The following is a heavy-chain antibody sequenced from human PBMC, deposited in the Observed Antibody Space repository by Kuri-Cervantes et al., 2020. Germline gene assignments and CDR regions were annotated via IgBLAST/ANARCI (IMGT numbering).Heavy chain of an antibody. CDR3: ARAIPHCSGGSCPGPFDH. D-gene: IGHD2-15*01. V-gene: IGHV3-23*01. CDR2: ISSSGTST. J-gene: IGHJ4*02. CDR1: GFTFSIYA. Sequence: GESLKISCAASGFTFSIYAMSWVRRAPGKGLEWVSAISSSGTSTYYADSVKGRFTISRDNAENSLYLQMSSLRAEDTAVYYCARAIPHCSGGSCPGPFDHWGQGILVTVSS.